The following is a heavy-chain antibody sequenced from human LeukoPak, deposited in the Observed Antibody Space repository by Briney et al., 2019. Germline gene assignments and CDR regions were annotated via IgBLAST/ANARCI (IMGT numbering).Heavy chain of an antibody. V-gene: IGHV4-61*01. CDR1: GGSVSSGSYY. Sequence: PSETLSLTCTVSGGSVSSGSYYCSWIRQSPGKGLEWLGYSYYSGSTKYNPSLKSRVTISVDTSKNQFSLKLSSVTAADTAVYYCARETAGIDYWGQGTLVTVSS. CDR2: SYYSGST. CDR3: ARETAGIDY. J-gene: IGHJ4*02.